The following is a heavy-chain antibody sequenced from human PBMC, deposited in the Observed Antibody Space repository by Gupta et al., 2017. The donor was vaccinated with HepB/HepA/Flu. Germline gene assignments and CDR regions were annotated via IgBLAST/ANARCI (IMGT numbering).Heavy chain of an antibody. V-gene: IGHV3-30*18. CDR2: ISYDGSNK. CDR1: GFTFSSYG. D-gene: IGHD4-17*01. J-gene: IGHJ4*02. CDR3: AKGDYGDGGLDY. Sequence: QVQLAESGGGVVQPGRSLRLSCAASGFTFSSYGMHWVRQAPGKGLEWVAVISYDGSNKYYADSVKGRFTISRDNSKNTLYLQMNSLRAEDTAVNYCAKGDYGDGGLDYWGQGTLVTVSS.